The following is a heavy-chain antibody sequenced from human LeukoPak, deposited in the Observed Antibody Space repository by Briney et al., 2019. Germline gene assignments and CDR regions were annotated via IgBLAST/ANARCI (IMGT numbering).Heavy chain of an antibody. CDR2: IYHSGST. CDR3: ARHSDIVVVPAATNTDY. CDR1: GYSISSGYY. Sequence: SETLYLTCAVSGYSISSGYYWGWIRQPPGKGLEWIGSIYHSGSTYYNPSLKSRVTISVDTSKNQFSLKLGSVTAADTAVYYCARHSDIVVVPAATNTDYWGQGTLVTVSS. J-gene: IGHJ4*02. D-gene: IGHD2-2*01. V-gene: IGHV4-38-2*01.